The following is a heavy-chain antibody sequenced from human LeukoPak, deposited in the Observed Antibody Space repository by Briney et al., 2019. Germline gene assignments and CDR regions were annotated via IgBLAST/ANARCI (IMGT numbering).Heavy chain of an antibody. V-gene: IGHV3-21*01. CDR1: GFTFSSYS. Sequence: PGGSLRLSCAASGFTFSSYSMNWVRQAPGKGLEWVSSISSSSSYIYYADSLKGRFTISRDNAKNSLYLQMNSLRAEDTAVYYCARDSGYSSSWYGGRYYYYYGMDVWGQGTTVTVSS. CDR2: ISSSSSYI. CDR3: ARDSGYSSSWYGGRYYYYYGMDV. D-gene: IGHD6-13*01. J-gene: IGHJ6*02.